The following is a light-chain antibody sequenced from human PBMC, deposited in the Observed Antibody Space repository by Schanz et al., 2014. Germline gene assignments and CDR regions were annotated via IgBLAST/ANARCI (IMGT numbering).Light chain of an antibody. V-gene: IGLV2-14*01. J-gene: IGLJ3*02. CDR2: EVS. Sequence: QSALTQPASVSGSPGQSITISCTGTSSDVGSYNRVSWYQQPPGTAPKLMIYEVSNRPSGVSNRFSASKSGNTASLTISGLQAEDEADYYCSSHTTDTTWLFGGGTKLTVL. CDR1: SSDVGSYNR. CDR3: SSHTTDTTWL.